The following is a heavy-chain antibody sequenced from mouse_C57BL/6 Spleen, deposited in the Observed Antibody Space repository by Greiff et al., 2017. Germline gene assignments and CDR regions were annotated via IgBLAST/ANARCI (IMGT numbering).Heavy chain of an antibody. CDR3: ARGEDSSGWFAY. Sequence: EVQRVESGGGLVKPGGSLKLSCAASGFTFSSYAMSWVRQTPEKRLEWVATISDGGSYTYYPDNVKGRFTISRDNAKNNLYLQMSHLKSEDTAMYYCARGEDSSGWFAYWGQGTLVTVSA. J-gene: IGHJ3*01. CDR1: GFTFSSYA. CDR2: ISDGGSYT. D-gene: IGHD3-2*02. V-gene: IGHV5-4*01.